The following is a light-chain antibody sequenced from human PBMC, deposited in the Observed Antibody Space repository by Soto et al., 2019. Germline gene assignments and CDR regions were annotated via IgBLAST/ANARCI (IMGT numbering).Light chain of an antibody. CDR3: NSYTSTSTLI. V-gene: IGLV2-14*01. CDR1: SSDIGANNF. J-gene: IGLJ2*01. Sequence: QSALTQPASVSGSLGQSITISCNGSSSDIGANNFVSWYQHHPAKAPQLIIYEVSNRPSGVSNRFSGSKSGNTASLTISGLQAEDEAVYFCNSYTSTSTLIFGGGTKLTVL. CDR2: EVS.